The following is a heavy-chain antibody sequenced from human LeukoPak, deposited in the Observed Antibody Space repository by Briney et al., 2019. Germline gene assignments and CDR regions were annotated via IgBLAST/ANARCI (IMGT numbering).Heavy chain of an antibody. Sequence: SVKVSCKASGYIFISYYIHWVLHAPGPGHEWMGIFNPIGRRTSYAQKFQGRVTMTRDTATSTVYMELSSLRSDDTAVYYCARGYSSGWGKDYYYYMDVWGKGTTVTVSS. CDR3: ARGYSSGWGKDYYYYMDV. CDR1: GYIFISYY. D-gene: IGHD6-19*01. CDR2: FNPIGRRT. V-gene: IGHV1-46*01. J-gene: IGHJ6*03.